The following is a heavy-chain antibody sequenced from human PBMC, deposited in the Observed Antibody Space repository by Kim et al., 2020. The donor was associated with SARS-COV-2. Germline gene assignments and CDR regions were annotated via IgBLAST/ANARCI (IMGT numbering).Heavy chain of an antibody. D-gene: IGHD6-6*01. Sequence: ASVKVSCKASGYIFTSDDINWVRQATGQGLEGMGWIDHRTGNTAYAQKLQDRVTMTRNTTISTVDMELSSLRSDDTAVYYCVSRDSSSARWRYWVQGTLDTVPS. CDR3: VSRDSSSARWRY. CDR2: IDHRTGNT. J-gene: IGHJ4*02. V-gene: IGHV1-8*01. CDR1: GYIFTSDD.